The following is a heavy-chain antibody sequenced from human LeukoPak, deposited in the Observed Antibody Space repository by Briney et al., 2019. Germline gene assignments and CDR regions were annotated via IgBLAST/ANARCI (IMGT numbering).Heavy chain of an antibody. CDR2: ISGSGGST. J-gene: IGHJ4*02. Sequence: GGSLRLSCAASGFTFSNYAMSWVRQAPGKGLEWVSAISGSGGSTYYADSVKGRFTISRDNSKDTLYLQMNSLRAEDTAVYYCAKEGVSAAAGIQFDYWGQGTLVTVSS. V-gene: IGHV3-23*01. CDR1: GFTFSNYA. D-gene: IGHD6-13*01. CDR3: AKEGVSAAAGIQFDY.